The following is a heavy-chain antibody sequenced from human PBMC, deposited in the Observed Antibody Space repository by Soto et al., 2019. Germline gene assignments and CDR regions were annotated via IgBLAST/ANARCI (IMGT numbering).Heavy chain of an antibody. Sequence: EVQLLESGGGLVQPGGSLRLSCAASGFTFSSYAMSWVRQAPGKGRGWVSAISGSGGSTYYADSVKGRFTISRDNSKNTLYLQMNSLRAEDTAVYYCAKAGGAVVVTASTFDYWGQGTLVTVSS. CDR2: ISGSGGST. D-gene: IGHD2-21*02. CDR3: AKAGGAVVVTASTFDY. J-gene: IGHJ4*02. CDR1: GFTFSSYA. V-gene: IGHV3-23*01.